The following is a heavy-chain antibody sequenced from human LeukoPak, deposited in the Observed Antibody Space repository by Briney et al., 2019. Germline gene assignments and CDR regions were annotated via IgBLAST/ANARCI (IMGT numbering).Heavy chain of an antibody. Sequence: SETLSLTCTVSGGSISSHYWSWIRQPPGKGLEWIGYIYYSGSTNYNPSLKSRVTISVDTSKNQFSLKLSSVTAADTAVYYCARVVVAYSSSSPFARYYYYMDVWGKGTTVTVSS. J-gene: IGHJ6*03. CDR1: GGSISSHY. CDR2: IYYSGST. V-gene: IGHV4-59*11. CDR3: ARVVVAYSSSSPFARYYYYMDV. D-gene: IGHD6-6*01.